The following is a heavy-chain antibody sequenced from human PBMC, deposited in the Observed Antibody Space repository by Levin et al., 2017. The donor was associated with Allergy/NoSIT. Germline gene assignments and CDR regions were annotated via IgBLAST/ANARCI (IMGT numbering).Heavy chain of an antibody. Sequence: GGSLRLSCAASGFTVSSNYMSWVRQAPGKGLEWVSVIYSGGSTYYADSVKGRFTISRDNSKNTLYLQMNSLRAEDTAVYYCASGYDILTGYSSGAFDIWGQGTMVTVSS. J-gene: IGHJ3*02. CDR1: GFTVSSNY. CDR2: IYSGGST. V-gene: IGHV3-66*01. CDR3: ASGYDILTGYSSGAFDI. D-gene: IGHD3-9*01.